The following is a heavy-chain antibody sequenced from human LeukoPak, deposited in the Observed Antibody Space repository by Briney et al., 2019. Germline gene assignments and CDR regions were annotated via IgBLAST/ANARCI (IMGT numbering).Heavy chain of an antibody. V-gene: IGHV3-74*01. J-gene: IGHJ4*02. CDR3: ATRQWLAPPPDS. CDR1: GFTFSKSW. Sequence: GGSLRLSCAAAGFTFSKSWMLWVRQAPGKGLESVSRINTDGTVTTYADSVKGRFTVSRDNADNTMFLQMNSVRDEDTAVYYCATRQWLAPPPDSWGQGTPVTVSS. CDR2: INTDGTVT. D-gene: IGHD6-19*01.